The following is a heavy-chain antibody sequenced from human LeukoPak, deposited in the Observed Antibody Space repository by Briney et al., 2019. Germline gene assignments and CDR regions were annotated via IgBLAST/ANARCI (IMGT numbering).Heavy chain of an antibody. CDR3: ARDRGWQQFDY. CDR1: GFTFSSSW. D-gene: IGHD5-24*01. Sequence: PGGSLRLSCVASGFTFSSSWMTRVRQAPGMGLERVANIKADGSGKYYVDSVRGRFSISRDNAKNSLYLELNSLRAEDTGVYFCARDRGWQQFDYWGQGTLVTVSS. J-gene: IGHJ4*01. CDR2: IKADGSGK. V-gene: IGHV3-7*01.